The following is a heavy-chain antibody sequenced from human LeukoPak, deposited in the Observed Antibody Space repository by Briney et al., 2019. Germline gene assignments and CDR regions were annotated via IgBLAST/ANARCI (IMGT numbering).Heavy chain of an antibody. CDR1: GGSISSSSYY. J-gene: IGHJ4*02. V-gene: IGHV4-39*01. CDR3: ARTKVWVRGVIMIWGY. Sequence: PSETLSLTCTVSGGSISSSSYYWGWIRQPPGKGLEWIGTIYYSGSTYYNPSLKSRVTISVDTSQNQFSLKLSSVTAADTAVYYCARTKVWVRGVIMIWGYWGQGTLVTVSS. D-gene: IGHD3-10*01. CDR2: IYYSGST.